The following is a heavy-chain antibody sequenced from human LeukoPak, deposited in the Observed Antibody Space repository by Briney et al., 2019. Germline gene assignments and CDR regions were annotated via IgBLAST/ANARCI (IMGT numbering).Heavy chain of an antibody. CDR1: GYTFTGYY. Sequence: ASVKVSCKASGYTFTGYYMHWARQAPGQGLEWMGRINPNSGGTNYAQKFQGRVTMTRDTSISTAYMELSRLRSDDTAVYYCARTKRELLRIDYWGQGTLATVSS. CDR2: INPNSGGT. CDR3: ARTKRELLRIDY. J-gene: IGHJ4*02. V-gene: IGHV1-2*06. D-gene: IGHD1-26*01.